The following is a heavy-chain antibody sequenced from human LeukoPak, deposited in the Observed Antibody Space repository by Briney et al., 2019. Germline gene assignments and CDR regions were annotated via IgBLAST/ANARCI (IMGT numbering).Heavy chain of an antibody. J-gene: IGHJ4*02. CDR1: GGTFSSYA. CDR3: ARGGDYYDNSGYCC. D-gene: IGHD3-22*01. CDR2: IIPILGIA. Sequence: GSSVKVSCKASGGTFSSYAISWVRQAPGQGLEWMGRIIPILGIANYAQKFQGRVTITADKSTSAAYMELSSLRSEDTAVYYCARGGDYYDNSGYCCWGQGTLVTVSS. V-gene: IGHV1-69*04.